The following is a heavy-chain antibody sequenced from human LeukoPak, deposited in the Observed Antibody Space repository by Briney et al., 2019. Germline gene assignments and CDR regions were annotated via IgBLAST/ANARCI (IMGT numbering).Heavy chain of an antibody. CDR2: IRYDGSNK. J-gene: IGHJ4*02. CDR3: AKDPRGYRYGWTPFDY. D-gene: IGHD5-18*01. V-gene: IGHV3-30*02. Sequence: GGSLRLSCAASGFTFNTYTMNWVRQAPGKGLEWVAFIRYDGSNKYYADSVKGRFTISRDNSKNTLYLQMNSLRAEDTAVYYCAKDPRGYRYGWTPFDYWGQGTLVTVSS. CDR1: GFTFNTYT.